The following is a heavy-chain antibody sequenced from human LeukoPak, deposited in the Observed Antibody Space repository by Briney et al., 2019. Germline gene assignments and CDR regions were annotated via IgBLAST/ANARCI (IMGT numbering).Heavy chain of an antibody. J-gene: IGHJ4*02. Sequence: SVKVSCKASGGTFSSYAISWVRQAPGQGLEWMGRIIPILGIANYAQKFQGRVTITADESTSTAYMELSSLRSEDTAVYYCARDSPRITIFGVVSGDPYYFDYWGQGTLVTVSS. CDR1: GGTFSSYA. D-gene: IGHD3-3*01. V-gene: IGHV1-69*04. CDR3: ARDSPRITIFGVVSGDPYYFDY. CDR2: IIPILGIA.